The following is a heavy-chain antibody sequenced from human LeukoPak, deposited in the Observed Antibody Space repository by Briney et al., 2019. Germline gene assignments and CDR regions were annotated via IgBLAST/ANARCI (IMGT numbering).Heavy chain of an antibody. CDR2: IYYDGTNR. D-gene: IGHD4-23*01. CDR3: ARQTTVATDF. CDR1: GFSFSNFG. J-gene: IGHJ4*02. Sequence: PGGSLRLSCTASGFSFSNFGMRWVRQAPGKGLEWVTLIYYDGTNRYYADSVKGRFTVSRDNSNNTVYLQMNSLRVEDTAVYYCARQTTVATDFWGQGTLVTVSS. V-gene: IGHV3-33*01.